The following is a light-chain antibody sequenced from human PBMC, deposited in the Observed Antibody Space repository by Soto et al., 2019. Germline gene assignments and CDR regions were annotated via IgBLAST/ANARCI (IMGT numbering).Light chain of an antibody. CDR3: SSYTSSSTYV. CDR2: DVS. CDR1: SSDVGGYNY. J-gene: IGLJ1*01. V-gene: IGLV2-14*01. Sequence: QSVLTQPASVSGSPGQSITMSCTGTSSDVGGYNYVSWYQQHPGKAPKLMISDVSNRPSGVSNRFSVSKSGNTASLTISGLQAEDEADYYFSSYTSSSTYVFGSGTKLTVL.